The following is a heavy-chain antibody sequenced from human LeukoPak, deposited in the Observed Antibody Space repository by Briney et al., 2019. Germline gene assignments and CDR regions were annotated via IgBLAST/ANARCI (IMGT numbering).Heavy chain of an antibody. CDR3: ARTKRVGPRPARGWFDP. J-gene: IGHJ5*02. D-gene: IGHD6-6*01. V-gene: IGHV4-34*01. CDR2: INHSEST. CDR1: GGSFSGYY. Sequence: SETLSLICAVYGGSFSGYYWSWIRQPPGKGLEWIGEINHSESTNYNPSLKSRVTISVDTSKNQFSLKLSSVTAADTAVYYCARTKRVGPRPARGWFDPWGQGTLVTVSS.